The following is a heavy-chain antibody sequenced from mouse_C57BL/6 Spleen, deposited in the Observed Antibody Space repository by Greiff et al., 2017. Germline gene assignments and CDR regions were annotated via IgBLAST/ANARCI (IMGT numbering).Heavy chain of an antibody. CDR1: GFTFSSYA. Sequence: EVQVVESGGGLVKPGGSLKLSCAASGFTFSSYAMSWVRQTPEKRLEWVATISDGGSYTYYPDNVTGRFTISRDNAKNNLYLQMSHLKSEDTAMYYCARDGGGSGYFGYWGQGTTLTVSS. CDR3: ARDGGGSGYFGY. D-gene: IGHD3-1*01. CDR2: ISDGGSYT. V-gene: IGHV5-4*01. J-gene: IGHJ2*01.